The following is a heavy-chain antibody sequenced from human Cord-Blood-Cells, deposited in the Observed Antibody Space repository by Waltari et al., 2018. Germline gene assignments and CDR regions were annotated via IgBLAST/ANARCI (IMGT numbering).Heavy chain of an antibody. CDR2: IKQDGSEK. CDR1: GFTLSSCW. CDR3: ASSLGLYYFDY. V-gene: IGHV3-7*01. D-gene: IGHD6-13*01. J-gene: IGHJ4*02. Sequence: EVQLVESGGGLVQPGGSLRVSCAASGFTLSSCWMSWVRQAPGKGLEWVANIKQDGSEKYYVDSVKGRFTISRENAKNSLYLQMNSLRAEDTAVYYCASSLGLYYFDYWGQGTLVTVSS.